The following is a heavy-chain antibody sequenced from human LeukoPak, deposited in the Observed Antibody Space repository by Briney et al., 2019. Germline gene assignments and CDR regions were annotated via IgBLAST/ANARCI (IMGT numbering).Heavy chain of an antibody. CDR3: ARHTLVAASSFDY. D-gene: IGHD2-15*01. CDR2: IYYSGST. Sequence: SETLSLTCTVSGGSISGYYWSWIRQPPGKGLEWIGYIYYSGSTNYNPSLKSRVTISVDTSKNQFSLNLSSVTAADTAVYYCARHTLVAASSFDYWGRGTLVTVSS. J-gene: IGHJ4*02. CDR1: GGSISGYY. V-gene: IGHV4-59*08.